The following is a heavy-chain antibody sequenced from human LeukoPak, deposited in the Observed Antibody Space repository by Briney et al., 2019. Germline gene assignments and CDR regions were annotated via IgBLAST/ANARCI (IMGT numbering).Heavy chain of an antibody. V-gene: IGHV4-34*01. D-gene: IGHD5-12*01. CDR1: GGSFSGYY. CDR2: INHSGST. J-gene: IGHJ4*02. Sequence: SETLSLTCAVYGGSFSGYYWSWIRQPPGKGLEWIGEINHSGSTNYNPSLKSRVTISVDTSKNQFSLKLSSVTAADTAVYYCARGSGGYPSQPFDYWGQGTLVTVSS. CDR3: ARGSGGYPSQPFDY.